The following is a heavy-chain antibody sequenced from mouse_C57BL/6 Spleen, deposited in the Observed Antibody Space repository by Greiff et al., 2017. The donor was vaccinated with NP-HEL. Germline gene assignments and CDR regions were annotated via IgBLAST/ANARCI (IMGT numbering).Heavy chain of an antibody. Sequence: QVRLQQPGAELVKPGASVKVSCKASGYTFTSYWMHWVKQRPGQGLEWIGRIHPSDSDTNYNQKFKGKATLTVDKSSSTVYMQRSSLTSEDSAVSYSSISEALYDCNYLDYWGQGTTLTVSS. J-gene: IGHJ2*01. CDR2: IHPSDSDT. D-gene: IGHD2-1*01. V-gene: IGHV1-74*01. CDR1: GYTFTSYW. CDR3: SISEALYDCNYLDY.